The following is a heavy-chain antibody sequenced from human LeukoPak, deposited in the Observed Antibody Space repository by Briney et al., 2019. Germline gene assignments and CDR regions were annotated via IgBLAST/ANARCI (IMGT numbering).Heavy chain of an antibody. D-gene: IGHD3-10*01. CDR1: GGSFSGYY. Sequence: SETLSLTCAVYGGSFSGYYWSWIRQPPGKGLEWIGEINHSGSTNYNPSLKSRVTISVDTSKNQFSLKLSSVTAAGTAVYYCARGPPRQATGSGSYFDYWGQGTLVTVSS. CDR2: INHSGST. J-gene: IGHJ4*02. V-gene: IGHV4-34*01. CDR3: ARGPPRQATGSGSYFDY.